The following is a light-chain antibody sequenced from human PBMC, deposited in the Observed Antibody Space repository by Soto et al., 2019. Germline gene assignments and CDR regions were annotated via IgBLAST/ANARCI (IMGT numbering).Light chain of an antibody. Sequence: QSVLTQPRSVSGSPGQSVTISCTGTTSDVGGYNYVSWYQQHPGKAPKLIISDVSNRPSGVPNRFSGSKSGNTASLTISGLQADDEADYYCCSYAGSCSIFGGGTKVTVL. CDR1: TSDVGGYNY. V-gene: IGLV2-11*01. CDR2: DVS. J-gene: IGLJ2*01. CDR3: CSYAGSCSI.